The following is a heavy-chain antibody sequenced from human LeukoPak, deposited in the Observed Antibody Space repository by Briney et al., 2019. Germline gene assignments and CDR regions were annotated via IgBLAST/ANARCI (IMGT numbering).Heavy chain of an antibody. Sequence: KSSETLSLTCAVYGGSFSGYYWSWIRQPPGKGLEWIGEINHSGSTNYNPSLKSRVTISVDTSKNQFSLKLSSVTAADTAVYYCARPPYGGNGPRFFDYWGQGTLVTVSS. J-gene: IGHJ4*02. V-gene: IGHV4-34*01. D-gene: IGHD4-23*01. CDR3: ARPPYGGNGPRFFDY. CDR2: INHSGST. CDR1: GGSFSGYY.